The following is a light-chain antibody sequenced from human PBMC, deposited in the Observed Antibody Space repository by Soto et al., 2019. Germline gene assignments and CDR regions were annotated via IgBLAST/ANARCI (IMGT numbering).Light chain of an antibody. CDR2: DAS. J-gene: IGKJ1*01. CDR1: QSISSW. V-gene: IGKV1-5*01. Sequence: DIQMTQSPSTLSASVGDRVTITCRASQSISSWLAWYPQKPGKAPKLLIYDASSLESGVPSRFSGSGSGTEFTLTIRSLQPEDFATYYCKQYNSYSTFGQGTKVEIK. CDR3: KQYNSYST.